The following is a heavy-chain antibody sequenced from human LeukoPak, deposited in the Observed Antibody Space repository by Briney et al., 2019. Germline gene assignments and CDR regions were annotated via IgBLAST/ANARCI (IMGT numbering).Heavy chain of an antibody. J-gene: IGHJ3*02. Sequence: GGSLRLSCAASGFTFSSYSMNWVRQAPGKGLEWVSYISSSSSTIYYADSVKGRFTISRDNAKNSLYLQMNSLRAEDTAVYYCARVQWLKAFDIWGQGTMVTVSS. CDR1: GFTFSSYS. V-gene: IGHV3-48*04. CDR2: ISSSSSTI. D-gene: IGHD6-19*01. CDR3: ARVQWLKAFDI.